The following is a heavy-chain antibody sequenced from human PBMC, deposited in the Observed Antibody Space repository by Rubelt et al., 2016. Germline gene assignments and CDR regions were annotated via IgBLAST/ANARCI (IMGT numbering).Heavy chain of an antibody. D-gene: IGHD3-10*01. V-gene: IGHV3-48*04. J-gene: IGHJ6*02. CDR1: GFTFSTPY. CDR3: ARVLYGWDYYYYGMDV. Sequence: EVQLVESGGGLVQPGGSLRLSCVASGFTFSTPYMSWVRQAPGKGLAWVSYISSSSSTIFYADSVRGQFTISRDNTKDSLYLQMNSLRAEDTAVYYCARVLYGWDYYYYGMDVWGQGTTVTVSS. CDR2: ISSSSSTI.